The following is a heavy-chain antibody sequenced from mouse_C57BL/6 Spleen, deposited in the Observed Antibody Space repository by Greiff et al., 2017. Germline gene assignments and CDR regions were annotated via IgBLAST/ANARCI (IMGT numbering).Heavy chain of an antibody. CDR2: IHPNSGST. Sequence: QVQLQQPGAELVKPGASVKLSCKASGYTFTSYWMHWVKQRPGQGLEWIGMIHPNSGSTNYNEKFKSKATLTVDKSSSTAYMQLSSLTSEDSAVYYCARQLRLRSFDYWGQGTTLTVSS. CDR1: GYTFTSYW. J-gene: IGHJ2*01. CDR3: ARQLRLRSFDY. D-gene: IGHD3-2*02. V-gene: IGHV1-64*01.